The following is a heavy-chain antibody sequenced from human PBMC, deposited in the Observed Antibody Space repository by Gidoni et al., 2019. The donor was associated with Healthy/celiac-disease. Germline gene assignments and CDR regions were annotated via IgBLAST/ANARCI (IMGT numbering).Heavy chain of an antibody. V-gene: IGHV3-48*04. D-gene: IGHD2-15*01. CDR3: ARDWEYCSGGSCYDEYFQH. J-gene: IGHJ1*01. Sequence: EVQLVESGGGLVQPGGSLRLSCAASGFTFSSYSMNWVRQAPGKGLEWVSYISSSSSTIYYADSVKGRFTISRDNAKNSLYLQMNSLRAEDTAVYYCARDWEYCSGGSCYDEYFQHWGQGTLVTVSS. CDR2: ISSSSSTI. CDR1: GFTFSSYS.